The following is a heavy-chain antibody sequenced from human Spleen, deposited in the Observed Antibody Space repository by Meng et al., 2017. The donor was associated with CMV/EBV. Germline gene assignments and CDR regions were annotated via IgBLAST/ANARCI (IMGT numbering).Heavy chain of an antibody. CDR1: GFTFRGYV. CDR2: LWDDGSTKYYPDSVRGGSNK. J-gene: IGHJ4*02. D-gene: IGHD2-2*01. Sequence: GESLKISCAASGFTFRGYVMHWVRQAPGKGLEWVAGLWDDGSTKYYPDSVRGGSNKYYADSVKGRFTISRDISKNTLYLQMNSLRAEDTAVYYCAKERYQLLYLDHRGQGTLVTVSS. V-gene: IGHV3-33*06. CDR3: AKERYQLLYLDH.